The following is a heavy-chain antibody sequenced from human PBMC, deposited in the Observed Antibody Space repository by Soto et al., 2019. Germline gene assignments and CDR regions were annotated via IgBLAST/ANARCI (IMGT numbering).Heavy chain of an antibody. CDR3: AKDSYDSSGYYFTPNDY. CDR1: GFTFSSYA. CDR2: ISGSGGST. J-gene: IGHJ4*02. Sequence: GGSLRLSCAASGFTFSSYAMSWVRQAPGKGLEWVSAISGSGGSTYYADSVKGRFTISRDNSKNTLYLQMNSLRAEDTAVYYCAKDSYDSSGYYFTPNDYWGQGTLVTVSS. D-gene: IGHD3-22*01. V-gene: IGHV3-23*01.